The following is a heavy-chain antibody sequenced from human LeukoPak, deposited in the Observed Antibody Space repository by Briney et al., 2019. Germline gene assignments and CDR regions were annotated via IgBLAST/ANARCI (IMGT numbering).Heavy chain of an antibody. CDR1: GGSISSSSYY. CDR3: ARVYGSGSYRDAFDI. CDR2: IYYSGST. Sequence: SETLSLTYTVSGGSISSSSYYWGWIRQPPGKGLEWIGSIYYSGSTYYNPSLKSRVTISVDTSKNQFSLKLSSVTAADTAVYYCARVYGSGSYRDAFDIWGQGTMVTVSS. D-gene: IGHD3-10*01. V-gene: IGHV4-39*07. J-gene: IGHJ3*02.